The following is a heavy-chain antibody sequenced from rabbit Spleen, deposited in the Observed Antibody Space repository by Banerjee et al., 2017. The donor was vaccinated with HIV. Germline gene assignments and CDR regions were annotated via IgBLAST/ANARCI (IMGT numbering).Heavy chain of an antibody. J-gene: IGHJ6*01. CDR2: IGSSSSGFT. V-gene: IGHV1S40*01. CDR1: GFSFSSNDY. CDR3: ARDTSSSFSSYGMDL. D-gene: IGHD1-1*01. Sequence: QSLEESGGDLVKPGASLTLTCTASGFSFSSNDYMCWVRQAPGKGLEWISCIGSSSSGFTYSATWAKGRFTISKTSSTTVTLQMTSLTAADTATYFCARDTSSSFSSYGMDLWGPGTLVTVS.